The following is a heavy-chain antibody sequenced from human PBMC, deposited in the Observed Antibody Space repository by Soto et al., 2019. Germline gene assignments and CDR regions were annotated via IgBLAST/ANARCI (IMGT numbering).Heavy chain of an antibody. CDR3: ARESGDCSGGSCYLKIDY. D-gene: IGHD2-15*01. CDR1: GFTFSSYW. Sequence: GGSLRLSCAASGFTFSSYWMHWVRQAPGKGLVWVSRINSDGSSTSYADSVKGRFTISRDNAKNTLYLQMNSLRAEDTAVYYCARESGDCSGGSCYLKIDYWGQGTLVTVSS. J-gene: IGHJ4*02. CDR2: INSDGSST. V-gene: IGHV3-74*01.